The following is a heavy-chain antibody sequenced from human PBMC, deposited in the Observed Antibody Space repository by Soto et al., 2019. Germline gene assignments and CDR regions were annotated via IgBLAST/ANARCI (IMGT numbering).Heavy chain of an antibody. V-gene: IGHV4-59*12. CDR3: ARIIAVHFDY. CDR1: GGSISSYY. Sequence: SETLSLTCTVSGGSISSYYWSWIRQPPGKGLEWIGYIYYSGSTNYNPSLKSRVTISVDTSKNQFSLKLSSVTAADTAVYYCARIIAVHFDYWGQGTLVTVSS. D-gene: IGHD6-19*01. J-gene: IGHJ4*02. CDR2: IYYSGST.